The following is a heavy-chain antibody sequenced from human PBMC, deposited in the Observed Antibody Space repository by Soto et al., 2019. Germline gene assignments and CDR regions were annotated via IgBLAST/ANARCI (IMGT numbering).Heavy chain of an antibody. J-gene: IGHJ4*02. V-gene: IGHV3-23*01. CDR1: GFTFSTCA. CDR2: ITGSGGST. CDR3: AKGSSASRPYYFDY. D-gene: IGHD3-22*01. Sequence: EVQLLESGGGLVQPGGSLRLSCAASGFTFSTCAMSWVRQAPGKGLEWVSAITGSGGSTYHADSVKGRFTISRDNSKNTLYLQMNSLRADDTAVYYCAKGSSASRPYYFDYWGQGTLVTVSS.